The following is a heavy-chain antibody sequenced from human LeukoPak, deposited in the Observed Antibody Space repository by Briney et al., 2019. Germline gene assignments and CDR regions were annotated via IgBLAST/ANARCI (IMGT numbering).Heavy chain of an antibody. D-gene: IGHD6-13*01. CDR1: GFTFSNYA. CDR2: ISAGSSSI. CDR3: ARGYSSNWKYLDS. V-gene: IGHV3-23*01. Sequence: GGSLRLSCAAAGFTFSNYAMNWVRQAPEKGLERVSVISAGSSSIQYADSVKGRFTNSRDNSKNTLYLQMTNLRDDDTAVYYCARGYSSNWKYLDSWGQGTLVIVSS. J-gene: IGHJ4*02.